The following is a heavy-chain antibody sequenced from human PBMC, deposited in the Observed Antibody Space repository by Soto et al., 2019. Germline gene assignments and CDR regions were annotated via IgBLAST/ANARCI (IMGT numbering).Heavy chain of an antibody. D-gene: IGHD3-10*01. V-gene: IGHV3-11*01. J-gene: IGHJ3*02. CDR1: GFIFRDYY. CDR2: TSSSGGVT. Sequence: QVQLVESGGGLVEPGGALRLSCAASGFIFRDYYLSWIRQAPGKGLEWIAYTSSSGGVTYYADSVKGRFTISRDNAKNSLYLQMNSLRAGDTAVYFCARDFGSGADAFDIWGQGTMVTVSS. CDR3: ARDFGSGADAFDI.